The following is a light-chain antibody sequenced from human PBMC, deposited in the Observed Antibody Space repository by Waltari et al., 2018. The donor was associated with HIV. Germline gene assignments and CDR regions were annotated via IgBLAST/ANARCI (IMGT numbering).Light chain of an antibody. Sequence: NFMLTQPHSVSESPGKTVTISCTRSSGSIASNYVTWYQPRPGSSPTTVIYKDDQRPSGVPDRFSGSIDSSSNSASLTISGLRTEDEADYYCQSYDNENPVLFGGGTKLTVL. CDR1: SGSIASNY. V-gene: IGLV6-57*01. CDR3: QSYDNENPVL. J-gene: IGLJ2*01. CDR2: KDD.